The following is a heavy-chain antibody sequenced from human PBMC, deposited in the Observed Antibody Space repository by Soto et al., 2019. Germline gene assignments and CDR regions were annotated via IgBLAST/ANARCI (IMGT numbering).Heavy chain of an antibody. V-gene: IGHV1-69*12. J-gene: IGHJ6*02. CDR2: IIPIFATA. Sequence: QVQLVQSGAEVKKPGSSVKVSCKASGGTFSSYAINWVRQAPGQGLEWMGGIIPIFATADYAQKFQGRVTITADEATSKAYMDLSSLRSEDTAVYYCAQCLLGVNYYYGMDVWGQGTTVTVSS. CDR1: GGTFSSYA. CDR3: AQCLLGVNYYYGMDV. D-gene: IGHD3-16*01.